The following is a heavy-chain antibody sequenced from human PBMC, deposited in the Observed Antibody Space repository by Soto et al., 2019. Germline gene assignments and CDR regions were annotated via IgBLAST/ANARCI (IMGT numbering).Heavy chain of an antibody. V-gene: IGHV1-69*01. Sequence: QVQLVQSGAEVKKPGSSVKVSCKASGGTFSSYAISWVRQAPGQGLEWMGGIIPIFGTANYAQKFQGRVTITADESTSTAYMELSSLRSEDTAMYYCASGGEVVPAAIRYGMDVWGQGTTVTVSS. CDR1: GGTFSSYA. CDR3: ASGGEVVPAAIRYGMDV. J-gene: IGHJ6*02. D-gene: IGHD2-2*01. CDR2: IIPIFGTA.